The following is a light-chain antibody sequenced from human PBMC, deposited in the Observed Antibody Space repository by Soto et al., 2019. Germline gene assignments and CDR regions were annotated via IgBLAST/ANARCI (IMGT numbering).Light chain of an antibody. CDR1: QSVSSN. CDR3: QQYNNWPPRT. Sequence: EIVMTQSPSTLSFSPGERATLSCMASQSVSSNLAWYQQKPGQAPRLLIYGASTRATGIPARFSGSGSGTEFTLTISSLQSEDFAVYYCQQYNNWPPRTFGQGTKVDIK. V-gene: IGKV3-15*01. J-gene: IGKJ1*01. CDR2: GAS.